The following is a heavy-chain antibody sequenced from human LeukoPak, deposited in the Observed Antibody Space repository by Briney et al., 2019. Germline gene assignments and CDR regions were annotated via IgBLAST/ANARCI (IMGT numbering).Heavy chain of an antibody. CDR3: ASVVVVAATLGGY. Sequence: GGSLRLSCAASGFTFSSYSMNWVRQAPGKGLVWVSRINSDGSSTSYADSVKGRFTISRDNAKNTLYLQMNSLRAEDTAVYYCASVVVVAATLGGYWGQGTLVTVSS. CDR2: INSDGSST. J-gene: IGHJ4*02. D-gene: IGHD2-15*01. CDR1: GFTFSSYS. V-gene: IGHV3-74*01.